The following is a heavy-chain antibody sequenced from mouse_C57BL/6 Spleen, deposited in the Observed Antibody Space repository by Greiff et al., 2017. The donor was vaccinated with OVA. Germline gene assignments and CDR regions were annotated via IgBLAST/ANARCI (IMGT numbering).Heavy chain of an antibody. CDR1: GFTFNTYA. J-gene: IGHJ4*01. V-gene: IGHV10-3*01. CDR3: VKEFALYAIGD. Sequence: EVHLVESGGGLVQPKGSLKLSCAASGFTFNTYAMHWVRQAPGKGLEWVARIRSKSSNYATYYAVSGKDSFTISRDDSQSMLYLQMNTLKTEDTAMYYCVKEFALYAIGDWGQGTSVTVAS. CDR2: IRSKSSNYAT.